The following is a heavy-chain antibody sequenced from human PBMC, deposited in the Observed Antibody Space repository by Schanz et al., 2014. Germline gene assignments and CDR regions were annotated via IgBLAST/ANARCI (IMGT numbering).Heavy chain of an antibody. J-gene: IGHJ3*02. CDR2: IIPIHGIA. Sequence: QVQLVQSGTQVKKPGASVKVSCKASGYTLSAYSLHWVRQAPGQGLEWMGRIIPIHGIANYAQKFQGRVTFTADKSTSTAYMELSSLRSDDTAVYYCARGGGPEDVFDIWGQGTILTVSS. V-gene: IGHV1-69*09. CDR1: GYTLSAYS. D-gene: IGHD5-12*01. CDR3: ARGGGPEDVFDI.